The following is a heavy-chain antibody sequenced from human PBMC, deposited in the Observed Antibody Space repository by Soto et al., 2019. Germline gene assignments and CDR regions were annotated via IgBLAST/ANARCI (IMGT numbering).Heavy chain of an antibody. J-gene: IGHJ3*02. V-gene: IGHV4-31*03. CDR3: ARDAAYCGGDCYLIDAFDI. D-gene: IGHD2-21*02. Sequence: SETLSLTTTVSGGFISSSDYYWSWIRHHPGKGLEWIVYIYYSGSTYYNPSLKSRVTISVDTSKNQFSLKLSSVTAADTAVYYCARDAAYCGGDCYLIDAFDIWGQGTMVTVSS. CDR2: IYYSGST. CDR1: GGFISSSDYY.